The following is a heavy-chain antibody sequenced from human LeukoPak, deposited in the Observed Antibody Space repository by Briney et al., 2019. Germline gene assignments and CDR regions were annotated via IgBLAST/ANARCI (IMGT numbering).Heavy chain of an antibody. CDR1: GFFFTNAW. V-gene: IGHV3-15*01. Sequence: GGSQRLSCAASGFFFTNAWMTWVRQAPGKGLEWVGRIKGKSDGETIDYAAPVKGRFTISRDDSKNMLYLQMNSLKTDDTAVYYCARDYYDSSGHYYWGQGTLATVSS. D-gene: IGHD3-22*01. CDR2: IKGKSDGETI. J-gene: IGHJ4*02. CDR3: ARDYYDSSGHYY.